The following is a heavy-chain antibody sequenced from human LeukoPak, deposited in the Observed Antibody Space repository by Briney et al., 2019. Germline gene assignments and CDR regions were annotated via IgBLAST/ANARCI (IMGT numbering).Heavy chain of an antibody. CDR1: AGSISSGSYY. J-gene: IGHJ4*02. CDR2: IYTSGST. D-gene: IGHD3-3*01. V-gene: IGHV4-61*02. CDR3: AREGGDFWSGYYFGY. Sequence: SETLSLTCPVYAGSISSGSYYWSWIRQPAGKGLEWIGRIYTSGSTNYNPSLESRVTISVDTSKNQFSLKLSSVTAADTAVYYCAREGGDFWSGYYFGYWGQGTLVTVSS.